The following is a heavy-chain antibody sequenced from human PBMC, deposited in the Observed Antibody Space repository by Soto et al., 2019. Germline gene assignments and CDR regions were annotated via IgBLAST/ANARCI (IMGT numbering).Heavy chain of an antibody. V-gene: IGHV1-46*01. CDR3: AIRPTSSGWNVPFDY. CDR1: GYTFTSYY. D-gene: IGHD6-19*01. J-gene: IGHJ4*02. CDR2: INPSGGST. Sequence: ASVKVSCKASGYTFTSYYMHWVRQAPGQGLEWMGIINPSGGSTSYAQKFQGRVTMTRDTSASTAYMELSSLRSEDTAVYYCAIRPTSSGWNVPFDYWGQGTLVTVSS.